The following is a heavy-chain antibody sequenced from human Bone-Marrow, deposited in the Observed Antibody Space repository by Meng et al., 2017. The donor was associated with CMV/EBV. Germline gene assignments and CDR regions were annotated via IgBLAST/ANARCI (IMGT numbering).Heavy chain of an antibody. CDR3: ARDGYSSSWYSFNWFDP. D-gene: IGHD6-13*01. CDR1: GFTFSSYS. Sequence: GESLKISCAASGFTFSSYSMNWVRQAPGKGLEWVSYISSSSSTIYYADSVKGRFTISRDNAKNSLYLQMNSLRAEDTAVYYCARDGYSSSWYSFNWFDPWGQGTLVPVSS. V-gene: IGHV3-48*04. CDR2: ISSSSSTI. J-gene: IGHJ5*02.